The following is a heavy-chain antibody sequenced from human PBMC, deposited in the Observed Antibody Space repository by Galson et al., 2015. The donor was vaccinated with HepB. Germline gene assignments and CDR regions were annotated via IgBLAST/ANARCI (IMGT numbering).Heavy chain of an antibody. CDR2: INPSGGST. CDR1: GYTFTSYY. Sequence: SVKVSCKASGYTFTSYYMHWVRQAPGQGLEWMGIINPSGGSTSYAQKFQGRVTMTRDTSTSTVYMELSSLRSEDTAVYYCATDRSTTHFDYWGQGTLVTVSS. CDR3: ATDRSTTHFDY. V-gene: IGHV1-46*01. D-gene: IGHD3-16*02. J-gene: IGHJ4*02.